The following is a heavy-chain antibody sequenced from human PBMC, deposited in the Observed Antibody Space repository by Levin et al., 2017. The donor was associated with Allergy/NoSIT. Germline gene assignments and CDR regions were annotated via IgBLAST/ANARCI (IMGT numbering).Heavy chain of an antibody. D-gene: IGHD3-10*01. CDR1: GYTFTGYY. Sequence: GESLKISCKASGYTFTGYYMHWVRQAPGQGLEWMGRINPNSGGTNYAQKFQGRVTMTRDTSISTAYMELSRLRSDDTAVYYCARGARSIYYYGSGRDWFDPWGQGTLVTVSS. CDR2: INPNSGGT. CDR3: ARGARSIYYYGSGRDWFDP. V-gene: IGHV1-2*06. J-gene: IGHJ5*02.